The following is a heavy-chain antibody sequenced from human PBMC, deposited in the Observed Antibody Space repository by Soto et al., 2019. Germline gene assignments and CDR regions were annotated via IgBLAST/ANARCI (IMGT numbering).Heavy chain of an antibody. CDR3: ARVQYYDILTGQHRNYYFDY. CDR2: TRNKANSYTT. Sequence: GGSLRLSCAASGFTFSDHYMDWVRQAPGKGLEWVGRTRNKANSYTTEYAASVKGRFTISREDSKNSLYLQMNSLKTEDMAVYYCARVQYYDILTGQHRNYYFDYWGQGTLVTVSS. D-gene: IGHD3-9*01. CDR1: GFTFSDHY. V-gene: IGHV3-72*01. J-gene: IGHJ4*02.